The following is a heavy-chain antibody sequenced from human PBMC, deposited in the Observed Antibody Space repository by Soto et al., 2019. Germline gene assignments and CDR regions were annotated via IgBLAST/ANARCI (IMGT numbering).Heavy chain of an antibody. V-gene: IGHV4-39*01. CDR1: GGSISSSSYY. J-gene: IGHJ2*01. CDR2: IYYSGST. D-gene: IGHD3-10*01. Sequence: QLQLQESGPGLVKPSETLSLTCTVSGGSISSSSYYWGWIRQPPGKGLEWIGSIYYSGSTYYNPSLKSRVTISVDTSKNQFSLKLSSVTAADTAVYYCARRSGIGAYWYFDLWGRGTLVTVSS. CDR3: ARRSGIGAYWYFDL.